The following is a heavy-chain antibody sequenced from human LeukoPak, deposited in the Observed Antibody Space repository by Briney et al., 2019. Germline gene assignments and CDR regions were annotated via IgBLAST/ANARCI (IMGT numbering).Heavy chain of an antibody. D-gene: IGHD6-13*01. CDR2: INPSGGST. J-gene: IGHJ4*02. CDR3: ARDPLRGSPSSNWLLDY. CDR1: GYTFTSYY. V-gene: IGHV1-46*01. Sequence: GASVKVSCKASGYTFTSYYMHWVRQAPGQGLEWMGIINPSGGSTSYAQKFQGRVTMTRDTSTSTVYMELSSLRSEDTAVYYCARDPLRGSPSSNWLLDYWGQGTLVTVSS.